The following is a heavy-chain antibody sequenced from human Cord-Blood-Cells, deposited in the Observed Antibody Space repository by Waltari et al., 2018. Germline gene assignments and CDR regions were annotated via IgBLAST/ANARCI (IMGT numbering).Heavy chain of an antibody. J-gene: IGHJ4*02. CDR1: GLTFSTYG. CDR2: ISYDGSNK. D-gene: IGHD3-16*01. Sequence: QVQLVVPGGGDVQLGRSLSLSCAASGLTFSTYGMHWVRQAPGKGLEWVAVISYDGSNKYYADSVKGRFTISRDNSKNTLYLQMNSLRAEDTAVYYCAKDLGGLDYWGQGTLVTVSS. V-gene: IGHV3-30*18. CDR3: AKDLGGLDY.